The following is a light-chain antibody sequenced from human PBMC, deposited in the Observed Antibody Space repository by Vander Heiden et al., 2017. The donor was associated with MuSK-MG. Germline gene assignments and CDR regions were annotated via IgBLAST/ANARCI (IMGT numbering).Light chain of an antibody. CDR3: QSEDSSRSVVV. Sequence: QSVLTQPPPVSGAPGHRVTISCTGSSSNIGAGDDVSWYKQLPGAAPKLLIYGDRNRRSGVPDRCSGSKSGTSASMTTTGLQAEEEADYYWQSEDSSRSVVVFGGGTKRTVL. CDR2: GDR. V-gene: IGLV1-40*01. CDR1: SSNIGAGDD. J-gene: IGLJ2*01.